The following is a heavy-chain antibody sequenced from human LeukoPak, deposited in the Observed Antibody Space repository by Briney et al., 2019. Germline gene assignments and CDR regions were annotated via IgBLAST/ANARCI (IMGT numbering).Heavy chain of an antibody. D-gene: IGHD3-10*01. CDR2: INAGNGNT. Sequence: ASVKVSCKASGYTFTSYAMHWVRQAPGQRLEWMGWINAGNGNTKYSQEFQGRVTITRDTSASTAYMELSSLRSEDMAVYYCARVPYGSGSYRYYYYYYYMDVWGKGTTVTVSS. V-gene: IGHV1-3*03. CDR3: ARVPYGSGSYRYYYYYYYMDV. CDR1: GYTFTSYA. J-gene: IGHJ6*03.